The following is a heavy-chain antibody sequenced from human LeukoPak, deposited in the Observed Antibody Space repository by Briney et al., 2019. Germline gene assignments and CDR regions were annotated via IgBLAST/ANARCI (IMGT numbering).Heavy chain of an antibody. CDR3: AKESSLSYYFDY. CDR1: DYTFASYG. Sequence: ASVKVSCKASDYTFASYGINWVRQAPGQGLEWMGWISAYNGDTNYAQKLQGRVTMTTDTSTSTAYMELRSLRSDDTAVYYCAKESSLSYYFDYWGQGTLVTVSS. V-gene: IGHV1-18*01. J-gene: IGHJ4*02. CDR2: ISAYNGDT.